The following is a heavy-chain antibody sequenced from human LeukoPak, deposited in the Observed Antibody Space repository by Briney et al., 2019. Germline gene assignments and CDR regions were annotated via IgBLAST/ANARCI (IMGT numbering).Heavy chain of an antibody. Sequence: GGSLRLSCEASGFTFSAYPMHWVRQAPDKGLEWVAMISYHGSNEYYADSVKGRFTISRDNSKNTLYLQMNNPRVEDTAMYYCARVHDSTGYYHYFDSWGQGTLVTVSS. J-gene: IGHJ4*02. CDR1: GFTFSAYP. V-gene: IGHV3-30*04. CDR3: ARVHDSTGYYHYFDS. CDR2: ISYHGSNE. D-gene: IGHD3-22*01.